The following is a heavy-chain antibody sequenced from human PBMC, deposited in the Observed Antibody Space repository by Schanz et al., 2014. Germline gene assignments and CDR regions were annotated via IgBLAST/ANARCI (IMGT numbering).Heavy chain of an antibody. V-gene: IGHV3-30*18. CDR3: AKDYQDCSSTSCYLWENYYMDV. J-gene: IGHJ6*03. Sequence: QVHLVESGGGVVQPGRSLRLSCAASGFTFSRYGMHWVRQAPGKGLEWVAVISDDGSGKYSADSVKGRFTISRDNAKNSLFLQMNSLRADDTAVYYCAKDYQDCSSTSCYLWENYYMDVWGKGTTVTVSS. D-gene: IGHD2-2*01. CDR2: ISDDGSGK. CDR1: GFTFSRYG.